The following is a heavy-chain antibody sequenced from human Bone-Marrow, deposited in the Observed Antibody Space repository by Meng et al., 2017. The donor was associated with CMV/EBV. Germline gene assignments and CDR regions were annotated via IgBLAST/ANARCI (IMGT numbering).Heavy chain of an antibody. CDR1: GFTFSSYG. J-gene: IGHJ5*02. CDR3: AKDNYDFWSPYSGGWFGP. Sequence: GGSLRLSCAASGFTFSSYGMHWVRQAPGKGLEWVAFIRYDGSDKYYANSVKGRFTISRDTSENTLYLQMNSLRAEDTAVYFCAKDNYDFWSPYSGGWFGPWGPGTLVNVDS. CDR2: IRYDGSDK. V-gene: IGHV3-30*02. D-gene: IGHD3-3*01.